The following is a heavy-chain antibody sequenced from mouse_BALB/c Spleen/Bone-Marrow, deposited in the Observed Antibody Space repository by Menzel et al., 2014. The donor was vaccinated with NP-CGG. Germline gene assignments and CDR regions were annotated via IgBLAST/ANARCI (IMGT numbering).Heavy chain of an antibody. J-gene: IGHJ3*01. D-gene: IGHD2-1*01. Sequence: DLVKPGASVKLSCKASGYTFTSYWINWIKQRPGQGLEWIGRIAPGSGSTYYNEMFKGKATLTVDTSPSTAYIQLSSLSSDDSAVYFCAREDMGYGNYDWFAYWGQGTLVTVSA. CDR3: AREDMGYGNYDWFAY. CDR1: GYTFTSYW. CDR2: IAPGSGST. V-gene: IGHV1S41*01.